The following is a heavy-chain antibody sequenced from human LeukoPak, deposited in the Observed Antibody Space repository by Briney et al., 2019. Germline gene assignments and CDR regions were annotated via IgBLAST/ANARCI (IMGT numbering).Heavy chain of an antibody. CDR3: ARDRRDAGSGSYGSWFDP. V-gene: IGHV4-39*07. D-gene: IGHD3-10*01. Sequence: PSETLSLTCSVSGGSISLSYYYWGWIRQPPGKALEWIGSVYYSGTTSYNPSLKSRVIISVDMSKNHFSLRLSSVTAADTAVYYCARDRRDAGSGSYGSWFDPWGQGTLVTVSS. J-gene: IGHJ5*02. CDR2: VYYSGTT. CDR1: GGSISLSYYY.